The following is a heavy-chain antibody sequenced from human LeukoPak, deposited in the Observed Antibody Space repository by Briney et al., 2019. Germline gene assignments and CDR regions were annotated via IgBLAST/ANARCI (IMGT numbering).Heavy chain of an antibody. V-gene: IGHV3-23*01. Sequence: PGGSLRLSCAASGFTFSSFAISWVRQAPRKGLEWVSGVSGGGDNTYYADSVKGRFTVSRDNSKNTLYLQMNSLRAQDTAVYYCARTGSSGWSYFDYWGQGTLVTVSS. CDR2: VSGGGDNT. D-gene: IGHD6-19*01. J-gene: IGHJ4*02. CDR1: GFTFSSFA. CDR3: ARTGSSGWSYFDY.